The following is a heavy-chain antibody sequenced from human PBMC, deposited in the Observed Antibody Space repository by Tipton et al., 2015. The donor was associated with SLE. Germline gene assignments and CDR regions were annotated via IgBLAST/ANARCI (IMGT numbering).Heavy chain of an antibody. CDR3: ARDGGTTGYVDF. V-gene: IGHV4-39*07. Sequence: TLSLTCTVSGGSISSSSYYWGWIRQPPGKGLEWIGSIYYSGSTYSNPSLKSRVTISVDTSKNQFSLRLSSVTAADSAGYYCARDGGTTGYVDFWGQGTLVTVSS. CDR2: IYYSGST. D-gene: IGHD1-7*01. J-gene: IGHJ4*02. CDR1: GGSISSSSYY.